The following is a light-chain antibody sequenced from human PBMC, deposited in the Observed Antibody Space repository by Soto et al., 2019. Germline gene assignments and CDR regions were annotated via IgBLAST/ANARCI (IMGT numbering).Light chain of an antibody. Sequence: EIVLTQSPVTLYLSPGERATLSCRASQSVGSYLAWLQQKPGQAPRLLIYDASKRATGIPGRFSGSGSGTDFILTISSLEPEEFSVYYCQQRRDSITFGQGTRLEIK. CDR3: QQRRDSIT. J-gene: IGKJ5*01. CDR1: QSVGSY. V-gene: IGKV3-11*01. CDR2: DAS.